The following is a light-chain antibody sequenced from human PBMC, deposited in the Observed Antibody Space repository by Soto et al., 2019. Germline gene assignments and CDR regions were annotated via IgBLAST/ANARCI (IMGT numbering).Light chain of an antibody. CDR1: QRVGTY. V-gene: IGKV3-11*01. J-gene: IGKJ1*01. Sequence: ENVLTQSPGTLSLSPGERATLSCRASQRVGTYLAWYQHKPGHAPRLLIFDASKRATVIPASFSGSGSGTDFTLTISNLEPEDFAVYYCQHRSNWPSWTFGEGTKVEIK. CDR3: QHRSNWPSWT. CDR2: DAS.